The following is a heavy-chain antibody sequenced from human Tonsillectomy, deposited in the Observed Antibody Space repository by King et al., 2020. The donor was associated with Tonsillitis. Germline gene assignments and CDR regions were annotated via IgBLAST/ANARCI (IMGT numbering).Heavy chain of an antibody. Sequence: VQLVESGGGVVQPGRSLRLSCAASGFTFSSYGMHWVRQAPGKGLDGVAAITYDGSNKYYTDSLDGRFTISRNNSKNTLYLQMNSLRAEDTAVYYCAELGSDYLDYWGQGTLVTVSS. CDR2: ITYDGSNK. J-gene: IGHJ4*02. CDR1: GFTFSSYG. V-gene: IGHV3-30*03. D-gene: IGHD1-26*01. CDR3: AELGSDYLDY.